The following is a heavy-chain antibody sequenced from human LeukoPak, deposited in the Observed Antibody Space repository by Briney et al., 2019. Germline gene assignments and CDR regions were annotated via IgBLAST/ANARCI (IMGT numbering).Heavy chain of an antibody. Sequence: ASVKVSCKASGYTFTSYYMHWVRQAPGQGLEWMGWINPNSGGTNYAQKFQGRVTMTRDTSISTAYMELSRLRSDDTAVYYCATSRDGYNPGVFDYWSQGTLVTVSS. CDR1: GYTFTSYY. V-gene: IGHV1-2*02. D-gene: IGHD5-24*01. CDR3: ATSRDGYNPGVFDY. J-gene: IGHJ4*02. CDR2: INPNSGGT.